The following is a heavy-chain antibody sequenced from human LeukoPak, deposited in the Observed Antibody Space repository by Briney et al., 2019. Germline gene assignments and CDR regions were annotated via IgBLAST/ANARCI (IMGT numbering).Heavy chain of an antibody. CDR3: GRGYSGCDN. D-gene: IGHD5-12*01. Sequence: GGSLRLSCAASGFTFSTYSMNWVRQAPGKGLEGVSYISSSSSTIYYADSVKGRFTISRDNAKNTLWLQMNNLRAEDTAVYYCGRGYSGCDNWGQGTLVTVSS. J-gene: IGHJ4*02. CDR1: GFTFSTYS. CDR2: ISSSSSTI. V-gene: IGHV3-48*04.